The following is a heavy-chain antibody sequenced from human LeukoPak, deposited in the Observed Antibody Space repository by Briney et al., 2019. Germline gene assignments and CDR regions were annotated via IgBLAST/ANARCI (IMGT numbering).Heavy chain of an antibody. J-gene: IGHJ4*02. CDR1: GYTFTSYG. D-gene: IGHD3-3*01. V-gene: IGHV1-18*01. Sequence: ASVKVSCKASGYTFTSYGISWVRQAPGQGLEWMGWFSAYNGNTNYAQKLQGRVTMTTDTSTSTAYMELRSLRSDDTAVYYCARVDTIFGVVMNPELYWGQGTLVTVSS. CDR2: FSAYNGNT. CDR3: ARVDTIFGVVMNPELY.